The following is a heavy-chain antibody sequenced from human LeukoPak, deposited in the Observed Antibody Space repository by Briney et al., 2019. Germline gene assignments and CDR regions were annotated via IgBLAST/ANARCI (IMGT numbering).Heavy chain of an antibody. V-gene: IGHV4-4*02. CDR2: IHHSGST. CDR1: GGSISSSHR. Sequence: PSETLSLTCTVSGGSISSSHRWGWVRQPPGKGLEWAGEIHHSGSTNSNPSLKGRVTISVDKSKNHFSLRLNSVTAADTAVYYCAREFVQGSSLPYFDCWGQGTLVTVSS. D-gene: IGHD1-26*01. CDR3: AREFVQGSSLPYFDC. J-gene: IGHJ4*02.